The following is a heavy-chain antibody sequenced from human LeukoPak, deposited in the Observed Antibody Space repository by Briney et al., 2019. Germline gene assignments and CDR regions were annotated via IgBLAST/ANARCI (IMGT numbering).Heavy chain of an antibody. CDR3: AKEEQQQLVPGYFDL. CDR1: GFTFDDYA. CDR2: ISWNSGSI. D-gene: IGHD6-13*01. J-gene: IGHJ2*01. Sequence: PGRSLRLSCAASGFTFDDYAMHWVRQAPGKGLEWVSGISWNSGSIGYADSVKGRFTISRDNAKNSLYLQMNSLRAEDTALYYCAKEEQQQLVPGYFDLWSRGTLVTVSS. V-gene: IGHV3-9*01.